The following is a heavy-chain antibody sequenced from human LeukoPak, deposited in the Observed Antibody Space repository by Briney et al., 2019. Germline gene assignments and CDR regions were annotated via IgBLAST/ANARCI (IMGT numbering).Heavy chain of an antibody. V-gene: IGHV1-24*01. D-gene: IGHD3-10*01. CDR2: FDPEDGEI. J-gene: IGHJ4*02. CDR3: ATDPIMVRGVIGDY. Sequence: ASVKVSCKVSGYTLTELSMHWVRQAPGKGLEWMGGFDPEDGEIIYAQKFQGRVTMTEDTSTDTAYMELSSLRSEDTAVYYCATDPIMVRGVIGDYWGQGTLVTVSS. CDR1: GYTLTELS.